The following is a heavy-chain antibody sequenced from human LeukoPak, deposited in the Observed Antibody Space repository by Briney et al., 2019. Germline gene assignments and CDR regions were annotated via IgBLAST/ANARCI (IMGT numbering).Heavy chain of an antibody. Sequence: PSETLSLTCTVSGGSISSSSYYWGWIRQPPGKGLEWIGSIYYSGSTYYNPSLKSRGTISVDTSKNQFSLKLSSVTAADTAVYYCARHIDIVVVMDVWGKGTTVTVSS. J-gene: IGHJ6*04. CDR2: IYYSGST. V-gene: IGHV4-39*01. D-gene: IGHD2-15*01. CDR3: ARHIDIVVVMDV. CDR1: GGSISSSSYY.